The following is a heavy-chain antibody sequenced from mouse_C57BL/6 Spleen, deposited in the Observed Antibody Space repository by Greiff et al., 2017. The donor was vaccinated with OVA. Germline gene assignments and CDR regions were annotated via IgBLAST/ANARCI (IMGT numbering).Heavy chain of an antibody. CDR1: GYTFTGYW. Sequence: QVQLQQSGAELMKPGASVKLSCKATGYTFTGYWIEWVKQRPGHGLEWIGEILPGSGSTNYNEKFKGKATFTADTSSNTAYMQISSLTTEDSAIYYCARKALGRTGEDYWGQGTTLTVSS. V-gene: IGHV1-9*01. CDR3: ARKALGRTGEDY. CDR2: ILPGSGST. D-gene: IGHD4-1*01. J-gene: IGHJ2*01.